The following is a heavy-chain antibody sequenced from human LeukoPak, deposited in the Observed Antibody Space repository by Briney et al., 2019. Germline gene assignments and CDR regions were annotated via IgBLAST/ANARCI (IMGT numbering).Heavy chain of an antibody. CDR1: GYSISSGYY. J-gene: IGHJ4*02. CDR2: INHSGNT. V-gene: IGHV4-38-2*02. D-gene: IGHD1-26*01. CDR3: ARDRGGATDVDH. Sequence: PSETLSLTCTVSGYSISSGYYWCWTRQPPGKGREWNASINHSGNTFYNPTLKSRVTMSVDTSTNQIYLNLNSVTAADAAVYYSARDRGGATDVDHWGQGTMVTVSS.